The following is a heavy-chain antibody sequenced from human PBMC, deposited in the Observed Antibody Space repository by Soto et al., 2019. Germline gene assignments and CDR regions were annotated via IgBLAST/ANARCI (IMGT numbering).Heavy chain of an antibody. J-gene: IGHJ3*02. CDR3: ASDDFWSGYPTGPTDAFDI. V-gene: IGHV1-69*02. CDR2: IIPILGIA. CDR1: VGTFSSYT. Sequence: SVTVCCKASVGTFSSYTISWVRQAPGQGLEWMGRIIPILGIANYAQKFQGRVTITADKSTSTAYMELSSLRSEDTAVYYCASDDFWSGYPTGPTDAFDIWGQGTMVTVS. D-gene: IGHD3-3*01.